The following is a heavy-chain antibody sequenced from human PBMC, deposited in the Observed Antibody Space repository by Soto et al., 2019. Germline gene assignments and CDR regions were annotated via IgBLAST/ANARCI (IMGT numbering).Heavy chain of an antibody. CDR3: ARGRASNWNYFFPKYYFDY. J-gene: IGHJ4*02. V-gene: IGHV4-4*07. D-gene: IGHD1-7*01. CDR2: LHSTGAT. Sequence: SETLSLTCTVSGGSINNYWWSWIRQAADKRLEWIGRLHSTGATNYNPSLRSRVTISVDTSKNQFSLKLSSVTAADTAVYYCARGRASNWNYFFPKYYFDYWGQGTLVTVSS. CDR1: GGSINNYW.